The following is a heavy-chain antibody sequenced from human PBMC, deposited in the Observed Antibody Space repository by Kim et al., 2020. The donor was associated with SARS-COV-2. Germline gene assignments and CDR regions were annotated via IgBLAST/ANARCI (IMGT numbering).Heavy chain of an antibody. V-gene: IGHV1-2*04. Sequence: ASVKVSCKASGYTFTGYYMHWVRQAPGQGLEWMGWINPNSGGTNYAQKFQGWVTMTRDTSISTAYMELSRLRSDDTVVYYCAVIAVAGNDAFDIWGQGTMVTVSS. D-gene: IGHD6-19*01. CDR3: AVIAVAGNDAFDI. CDR2: INPNSGGT. CDR1: GYTFTGYY. J-gene: IGHJ3*02.